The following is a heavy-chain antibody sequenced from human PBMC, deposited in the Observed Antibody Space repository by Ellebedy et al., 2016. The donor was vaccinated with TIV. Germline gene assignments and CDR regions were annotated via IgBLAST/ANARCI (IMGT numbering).Heavy chain of an antibody. J-gene: IGHJ4*02. CDR2: MYYSGST. D-gene: IGHD3-10*01. Sequence: MPSETLSLTCTVSGGSISSSSCYWGWIRQPPGKGLEWIGSMYYSGSTNNNPSLKSRLAISLDTSKNHVSLKLTSVTAADTAVYYCVRGAPLGLARGVEYWGQGTLVTVSS. CDR3: VRGAPLGLARGVEY. CDR1: GGSISSSSCY. V-gene: IGHV4-39*07.